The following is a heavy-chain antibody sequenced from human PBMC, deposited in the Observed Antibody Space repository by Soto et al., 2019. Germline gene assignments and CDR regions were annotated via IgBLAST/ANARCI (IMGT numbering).Heavy chain of an antibody. CDR1: GFTFSSYE. V-gene: IGHV3-48*03. Sequence: PGGSLRLSCAASGFTFSSYEMNWVRQAPGKGLEWVSYISSSGSTIYYADSVKGRFTISRDNAKNSLYLQMNSLRDEDTAVYYCARGRAGRGWFDPWGQGTLVTVSS. CDR2: ISSSGSTI. CDR3: ARGRAGRGWFDP. D-gene: IGHD6-19*01. J-gene: IGHJ5*02.